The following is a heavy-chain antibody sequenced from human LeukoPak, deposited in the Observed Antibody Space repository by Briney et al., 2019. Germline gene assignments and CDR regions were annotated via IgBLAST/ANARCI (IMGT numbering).Heavy chain of an antibody. CDR1: GFTVSSNY. V-gene: IGHV3-53*01. CDR3: ACLGYDILIGYSPPDY. Sequence: GGSLRLSCAASGFTVSSNYMSWVRQAPGKGLEWVSVIYSGGSTYYADSVKGRFTISRDNSKNTLYLQMNSLRAEDTAVYYCACLGYDILIGYSPPDYWGQGTLVTVSS. CDR2: IYSGGST. J-gene: IGHJ4*02. D-gene: IGHD3-9*01.